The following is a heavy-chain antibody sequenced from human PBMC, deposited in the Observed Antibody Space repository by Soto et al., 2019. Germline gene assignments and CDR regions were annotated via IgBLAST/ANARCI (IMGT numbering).Heavy chain of an antibody. CDR2: FDPEDGET. CDR1: GYTLTELS. V-gene: IGHV1-24*01. J-gene: IGHJ4*02. Sequence: GASVKVSCKVPGYTLTELSMHWVRQAPGKGLEWMGGFDPEDGETIYAQKFQGRVTMTEDTSTDTAYMELSSLRSEDTAVYYCATSSSETPLYYIDYRGQGTLVTVSS. CDR3: ATSSSETPLYYIDY. D-gene: IGHD6-6*01.